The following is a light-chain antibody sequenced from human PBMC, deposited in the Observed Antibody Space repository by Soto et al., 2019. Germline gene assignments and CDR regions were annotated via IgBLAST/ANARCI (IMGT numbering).Light chain of an antibody. V-gene: IGKV3-11*01. CDR1: QSVSSF. CDR2: DVS. CDR3: QQRINWPLT. Sequence: EIVLTQSPATLSLSPGERATLSCRASQSVSSFLAWYQQKPGQAPRLLIYDVSSRATGIPTRFSGSGSGTAFTLNISSLEPEDFAVYYCQQRINWPLTFGGGTKVEIK. J-gene: IGKJ4*01.